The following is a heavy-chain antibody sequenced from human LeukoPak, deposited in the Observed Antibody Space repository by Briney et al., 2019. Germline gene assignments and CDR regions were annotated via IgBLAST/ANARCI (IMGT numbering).Heavy chain of an antibody. CDR3: AKGLYDIRFFGYDY. J-gene: IGHJ4*02. Sequence: GGSLRLSCAASGFTFSSYWMHWVRQAPGKGLVWVSRINSDGSSTFYADSVKGRFTISRDNSKSTLYLQMNSLRAEDTAVYYCAKGLYDIRFFGYDYWGQGTLVSVSS. CDR2: INSDGSST. CDR1: GFTFSSYW. D-gene: IGHD3-9*01. V-gene: IGHV3-74*01.